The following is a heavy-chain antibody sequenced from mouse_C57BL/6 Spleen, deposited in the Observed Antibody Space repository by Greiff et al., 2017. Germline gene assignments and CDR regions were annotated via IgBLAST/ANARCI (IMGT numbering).Heavy chain of an antibody. CDR3: ASPSYYEYAHYYAMDY. D-gene: IGHD2-4*01. CDR2: INPGSGGT. Sequence: QVQLQQSGAELVRPGTSVKVSCKASGYAFTNYLIEWVKQRPGQGLEWIGVINPGSGGTNYNEKFKGKATRTADKSSSTAYIQLSSLTSEDSAVYFCASPSYYEYAHYYAMDYWGQGTSVTVSS. J-gene: IGHJ4*01. V-gene: IGHV1-54*01. CDR1: GYAFTNYL.